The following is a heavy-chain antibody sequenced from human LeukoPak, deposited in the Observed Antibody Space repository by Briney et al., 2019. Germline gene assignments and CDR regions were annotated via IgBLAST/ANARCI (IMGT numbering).Heavy chain of an antibody. Sequence: SETLSLTCTVSGGSISSYYWSWIRQLPGKGLEWIGYIYTSGSTNYNPSLKSRVTISVDTSKNQFSLKLSSVTAADTAVYYCARHPYDFWSGYYFDYWGQGTLVTVSS. CDR2: IYTSGST. CDR3: ARHPYDFWSGYYFDY. J-gene: IGHJ4*02. D-gene: IGHD3-3*01. CDR1: GGSISSYY. V-gene: IGHV4-4*09.